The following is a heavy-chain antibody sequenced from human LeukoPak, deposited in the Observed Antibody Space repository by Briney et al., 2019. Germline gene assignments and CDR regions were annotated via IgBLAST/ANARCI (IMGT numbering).Heavy chain of an antibody. CDR1: GGSISSSSYY. D-gene: IGHD3-22*01. CDR2: IYYSGST. J-gene: IGHJ4*02. V-gene: IGHV4-39*01. Sequence: SETLSLTCTVSGGSISSSSYYWGWIRQPPGKGLEWIGSIYYSGSTYYNPSLKSRVTISVDTSKNQFSLKLSSVTAADTAVYYCAVGYYYDSSGWNDLYYFDYWGQGTLVTVSS. CDR3: AVGYYYDSSGWNDLYYFDY.